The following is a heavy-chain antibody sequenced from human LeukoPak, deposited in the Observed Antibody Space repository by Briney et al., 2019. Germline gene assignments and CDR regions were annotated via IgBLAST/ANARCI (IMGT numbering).Heavy chain of an antibody. J-gene: IGHJ4*02. CDR2: ISGSGGST. CDR3: ARDHYDFWSGSNHEPYYFDY. D-gene: IGHD3-3*01. Sequence: PGGSLRLSWAPSGFTFTSYAMSWVRQAPGKGLEWVSAISGSGGSTYYADSVKGRFTISRDNSKNTLYLQMNSLRAEDTAVYYCARDHYDFWSGSNHEPYYFDYWGQGTLVTVSS. CDR1: GFTFTSYA. V-gene: IGHV3-23*01.